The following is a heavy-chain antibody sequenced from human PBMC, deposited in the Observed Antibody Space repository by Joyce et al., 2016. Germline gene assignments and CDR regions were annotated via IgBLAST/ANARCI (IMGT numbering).Heavy chain of an antibody. V-gene: IGHV4-39*07. CDR3: ARGIYFGSGTYYGHDAFDI. Sequence: QLHLQESGPGLLKPSETLSLTCTVSGASITGATYYWGWIRQSPGKGLEWIGSLYYTGRTFYSPSLESAVSMSVDTSNNRFSLKLSSVTAADTAIYFCARGIYFGSGTYYGHDAFDIWGQGTMLTVSS. CDR2: LYYTGRT. CDR1: GASITGATYY. D-gene: IGHD3-10*01. J-gene: IGHJ3*02.